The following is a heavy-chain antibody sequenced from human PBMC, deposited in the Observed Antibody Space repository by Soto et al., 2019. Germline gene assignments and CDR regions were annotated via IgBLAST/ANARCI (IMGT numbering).Heavy chain of an antibody. D-gene: IGHD2-15*01. V-gene: IGHV1-69*12. Sequence: QVQLVQSGTEVKKPGSSVRVSCKASGGAVNDYDFSLMRQAPGQGLEWLGGIMPIFREPDYAQKFQGRVTITADEFTRKAYMEMNSLRSEDTAVYYCASWLKGPDIGNYYYGMDVWGQGTTVTVS. CDR1: GGAVNDYD. CDR3: ASWLKGPDIGNYYYGMDV. J-gene: IGHJ6*02. CDR2: IMPIFREP.